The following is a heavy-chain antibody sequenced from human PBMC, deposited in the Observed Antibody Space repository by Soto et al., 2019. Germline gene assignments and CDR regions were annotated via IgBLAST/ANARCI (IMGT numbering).Heavy chain of an antibody. Sequence: PGGSLRLSCAASGFTFRKAWMNWVRQAPGKGLEWVGRIKSNTDGGTIDYAVPVKGRFTISRDDSKTTLYLQLNSLKTDDTAMYYCTTGNSPYGSSWGSDYYYYGMDFWGQGTTVTVSS. J-gene: IGHJ6*02. V-gene: IGHV3-15*07. CDR2: IKSNTDGGTI. CDR1: GFTFRKAW. D-gene: IGHD6-6*01. CDR3: TTGNSPYGSSWGSDYYYYGMDF.